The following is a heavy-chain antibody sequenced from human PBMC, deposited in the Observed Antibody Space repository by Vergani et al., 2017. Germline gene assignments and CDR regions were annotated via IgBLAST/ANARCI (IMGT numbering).Heavy chain of an antibody. CDR3: ARDRKYDYVWGSYRRRGFDY. D-gene: IGHD3-16*02. CDR2: ISASNGNT. J-gene: IGHJ4*02. Sequence: QVQLVQSGTEVKKPGASVKVSCKASGYTFTTYGISWVRQAPGQGLEWMGWISASNGNTNYAQKLLGRVTMTTDRSTSTAYMELRSLRSDDTAVYYCARDRKYDYVWGSYRRRGFDYWGQGTLVTVSS. CDR1: GYTFTTYG. V-gene: IGHV1-18*01.